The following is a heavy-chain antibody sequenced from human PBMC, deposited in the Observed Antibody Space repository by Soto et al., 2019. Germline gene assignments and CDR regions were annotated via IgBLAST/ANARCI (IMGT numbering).Heavy chain of an antibody. CDR1: AFLFTNYY. Sequence: SLRLSCTPSAFLFTNYYMSWIRQPPGKGLEWLAYIDGSSDYTNSADSVKGRFTISRDNAKNSVFLQMNNLRADDTAVYYCARDLRFSSTNYFGFWGRGTLVTVSS. V-gene: IGHV3-11*06. CDR2: IDGSSDYT. J-gene: IGHJ4*02. D-gene: IGHD2-8*01. CDR3: ARDLRFSSTNYFGF.